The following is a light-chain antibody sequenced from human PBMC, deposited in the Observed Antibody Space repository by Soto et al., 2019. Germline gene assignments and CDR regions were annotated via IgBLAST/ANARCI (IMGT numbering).Light chain of an antibody. V-gene: IGLV2-8*01. CDR3: ISHAGVSNV. J-gene: IGLJ1*01. CDR2: EVN. CDR1: SSDVGATDY. Sequence: ALTQPPSASGSPGQSVAISCTGTSSDVGATDYVSWYQQHSGKAPKLLLYEVNKRPSGVPDRFSGSKSGNTASLTVSALQADDEADYYCISHAGVSNVLGTGTKLTVL.